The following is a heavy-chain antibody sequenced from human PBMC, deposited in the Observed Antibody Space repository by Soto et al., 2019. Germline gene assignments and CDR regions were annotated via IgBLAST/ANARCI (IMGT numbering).Heavy chain of an antibody. J-gene: IGHJ4*02. CDR3: ARDPYGALAGKHFGY. Sequence: EVQLVQSGGGRVKPGGSLALSCTASTFPFNNYSMNWVRQAPGKGLEWVSSINSRGSDIYYADSVNGRFSSSRDNAQNSLYLARSSRRVEGTDVYYCARDPYGALAGKHFGYWAQGIVVSVSS. CDR2: INSRGSDI. CDR1: TFPFNNYS. D-gene: IGHD3-10*01. V-gene: IGHV3-21*06.